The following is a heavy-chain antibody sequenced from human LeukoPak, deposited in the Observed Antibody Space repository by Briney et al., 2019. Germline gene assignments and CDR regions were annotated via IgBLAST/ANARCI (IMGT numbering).Heavy chain of an antibody. CDR3: ARKIFGVVY. CDR1: GFTFSSYG. V-gene: IGHV3-48*04. Sequence: GRSLRLSCAASGFTFSSYGMHWVRQAPGKGLEWVSYISSSGSTIYYADSVKGRFTISRDNAKNSLYLQMNSLRAEDTAVYYCARKIFGVVYWGQGTLVTVSS. J-gene: IGHJ4*02. D-gene: IGHD3-3*01. CDR2: ISSSGSTI.